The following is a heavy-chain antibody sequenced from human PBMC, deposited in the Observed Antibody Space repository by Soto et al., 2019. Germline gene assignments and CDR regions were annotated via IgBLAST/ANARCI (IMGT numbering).Heavy chain of an antibody. J-gene: IGHJ4*02. V-gene: IGHV4-30-2*01. D-gene: IGHD4-17*01. CDR2: IYHSGST. CDR3: ARASTTVTTLDY. CDR1: GGYISSGGYS. Sequence: QLQLQESGSGLVKPSQTLSLTCAVSGGYISSGGYSWSWIRQPPGTCLEWIGYIYHSGSTYYNPSLNSRVTISVDRSKNQFSLKLSSLTAADTAVYYCARASTTVTTLDYWGQGTLVTVSS.